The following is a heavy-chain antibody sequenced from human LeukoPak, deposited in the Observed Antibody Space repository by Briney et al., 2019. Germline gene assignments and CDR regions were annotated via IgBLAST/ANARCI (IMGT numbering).Heavy chain of an antibody. J-gene: IGHJ6*03. CDR3: ARGRIVVVPAARDSYYYYYMDV. Sequence: ASVKVSCKASGYTFTSYYMHWVRQAPGQGLEWMGIINPSGGSTSYAQKFQGRVTMTRNTSISTAYMELSSLRSEDTAVYYCARGRIVVVPAARDSYYYYYMDVWGKGTTVTVSS. CDR2: INPSGGST. D-gene: IGHD2-2*01. CDR1: GYTFTSYY. V-gene: IGHV1-46*01.